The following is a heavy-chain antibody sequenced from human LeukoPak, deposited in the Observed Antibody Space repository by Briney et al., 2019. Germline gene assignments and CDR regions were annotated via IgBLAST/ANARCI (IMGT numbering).Heavy chain of an antibody. CDR3: ARSGWDAFDI. V-gene: IGHV4-39*01. CDR2: IYYSGST. Sequence: SETLSLTCTVSGGSISSSSYYWGWIRQPPGKGLEWIGSIYYSGSTYYNPSLKSRVTISVDTSKNQFSLKLSSVTAADTAVYYCARSGWDAFDIWGQGTMVTVSS. J-gene: IGHJ3*02. CDR1: GGSISSSSYY. D-gene: IGHD3-22*01.